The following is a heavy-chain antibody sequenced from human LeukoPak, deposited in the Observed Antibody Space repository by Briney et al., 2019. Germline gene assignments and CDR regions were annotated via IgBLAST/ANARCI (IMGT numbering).Heavy chain of an antibody. Sequence: SETLSLTCTVSGGSISSSSYYWGWIRQPPGKGLQWIGSVYHSGTTFYNPSLKSRVTISVDTSKNQFSLKLSSVTAADTAVYYCARVSYSSSWYYHYMDVWGKGTTVTVSS. CDR3: ARVSYSSSWYYHYMDV. J-gene: IGHJ6*03. CDR1: GGSISSSSYY. V-gene: IGHV4-39*07. CDR2: VYHSGTT. D-gene: IGHD6-13*01.